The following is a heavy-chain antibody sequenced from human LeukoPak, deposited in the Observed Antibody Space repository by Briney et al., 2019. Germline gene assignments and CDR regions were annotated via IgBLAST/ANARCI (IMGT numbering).Heavy chain of an antibody. CDR3: ARAMLKDWLDY. CDR1: GFTFSSYG. D-gene: IGHD3/OR15-3a*01. V-gene: IGHV3-33*01. Sequence: PGGSLRLSCAASGFTFSSYGMHWVRQAPGKGLEWVAVIWYDGSNKYYADSVKGRFTISRDNSKNTLYLQMHSLRAEDTAVYYCARAMLKDWLDYWGQGTLVTVSS. J-gene: IGHJ4*02. CDR2: IWYDGSNK.